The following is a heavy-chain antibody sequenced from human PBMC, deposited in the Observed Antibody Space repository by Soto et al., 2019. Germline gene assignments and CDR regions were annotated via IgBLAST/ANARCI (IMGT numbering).Heavy chain of an antibody. CDR2: IKSDGSRT. D-gene: IGHD3-10*01. CDR1: GFTFSGSW. Sequence: GSLRLSCAGSGFTFSGSWMHWVRQAPGKGLVWVSRIKSDGSRTDYADSVKGRLTISRDNAKNTLYLQMNSLRAEDTAVYYCAATVRGVNYYYMDVWGKGTTVTVSS. CDR3: AATVRGVNYYYMDV. J-gene: IGHJ6*03. V-gene: IGHV3-74*01.